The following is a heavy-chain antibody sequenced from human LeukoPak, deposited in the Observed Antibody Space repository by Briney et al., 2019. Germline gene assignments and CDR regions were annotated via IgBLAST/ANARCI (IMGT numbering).Heavy chain of an antibody. V-gene: IGHV3-23*01. J-gene: IGHJ3*02. CDR1: GFTFSSYA. Sequence: GGSLRLSCAASGFTFSSYAMSWVRQAPGKGLEWVSAISGSGGSTYYADSVKGRFTISRDNSKNTLYLQMNSLGAEDTAVYYCAKHGEDYYGSGSYCAFDIWGQGTMVTVSS. D-gene: IGHD3-10*01. CDR3: AKHGEDYYGSGSYCAFDI. CDR2: ISGSGGST.